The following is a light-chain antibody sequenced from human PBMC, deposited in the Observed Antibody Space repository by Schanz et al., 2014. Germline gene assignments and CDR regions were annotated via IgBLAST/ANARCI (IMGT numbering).Light chain of an antibody. Sequence: QSALTQPASVSGSPGQSITISCTGTSSDVGGYNYVSWYQQHPGKAPKLMIYEVSNRPSGVPDRFSGSKSGNTASLTISGLQAEDEADYYCCSYTSSSTLDVVFGGGTKLTVL. CDR3: CSYTSSSTLDVV. J-gene: IGLJ2*01. V-gene: IGLV2-14*01. CDR2: EVS. CDR1: SSDVGGYNY.